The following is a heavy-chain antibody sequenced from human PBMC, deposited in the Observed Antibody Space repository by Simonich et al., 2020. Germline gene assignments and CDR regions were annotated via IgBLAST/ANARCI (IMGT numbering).Heavy chain of an antibody. D-gene: IGHD1-1*01. Sequence: QVQLQQWGAGLLKPSETLSLTCAVYGGSFSGYYWSWIRQPPGEGRGWNGEINHSGSTNYNPSLKSRVTISVDTSKNQFSLKLSSVTAADTAVYYCARHLQLGPFDYWGQGTLVTVSS. CDR3: ARHLQLGPFDY. J-gene: IGHJ4*02. V-gene: IGHV4-34*01. CDR1: GGSFSGYY. CDR2: INHSGST.